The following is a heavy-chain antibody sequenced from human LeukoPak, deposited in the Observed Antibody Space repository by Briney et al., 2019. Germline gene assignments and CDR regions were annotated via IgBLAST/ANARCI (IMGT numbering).Heavy chain of an antibody. J-gene: IGHJ4*02. Sequence: PGGSLRLSCAASGFTFSGSAMHWVRQASAKGLEWVGHIRSKANSYATAYAASVKGRFTISRDDSKNTAYLQMNSLKTEDTAVYYCTRQWELRGRSFDYWGQGTLVTVSS. D-gene: IGHD1-26*01. V-gene: IGHV3-73*01. CDR3: TRQWELRGRSFDY. CDR2: IRSKANSYAT. CDR1: GFTFSGSA.